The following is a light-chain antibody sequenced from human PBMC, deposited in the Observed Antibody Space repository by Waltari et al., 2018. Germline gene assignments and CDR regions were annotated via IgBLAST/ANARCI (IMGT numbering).Light chain of an antibody. CDR1: PSVSSSY. CDR2: GAS. V-gene: IGKV3-20*01. CDR3: QQYGSSPT. J-gene: IGKJ1*01. Sequence: EIVLTQSPGTLSLSPGARATLSCRASPSVSSSYLAWYQQKPGQAPRLLIYGASSRATGIPDRFSGSGSGTDFTLTISRLEPEDFAVYYCQQYGSSPTFGQGTKVEIK.